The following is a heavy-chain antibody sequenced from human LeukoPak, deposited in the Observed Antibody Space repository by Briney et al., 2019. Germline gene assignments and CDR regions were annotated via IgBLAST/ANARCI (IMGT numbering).Heavy chain of an antibody. J-gene: IGHJ4*02. CDR3: AKRPQLYRGYHPDY. Sequence: TGGSLRLSCAASGFTFNNAAMTWVRQAPGQGLEWVSTITGRDDTTYYADSVKGRLAIARDFSTNMAHVQMNRLRTEDTAIYYCAKRPQLYRGYHPDYWGEGTLVTVSS. V-gene: IGHV3-23*01. D-gene: IGHD5-12*01. CDR1: GFTFNNAA. CDR2: ITGRDDTT.